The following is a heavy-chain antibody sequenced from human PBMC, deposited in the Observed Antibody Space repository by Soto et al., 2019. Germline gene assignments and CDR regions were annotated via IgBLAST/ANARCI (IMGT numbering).Heavy chain of an antibody. D-gene: IGHD6-6*01. CDR1: GFSFSSYG. V-gene: IGHV3-30*18. CDR3: AKDRRQLSALDM. J-gene: IGHJ3*02. CDR2: ISNDGNRK. Sequence: GGSLRLSCAASGFSFSSYGMHWVRQAPGRGLEWVTVISNDGNRKYYGESVKGRFSVSRDNDKDTLYLQMNGLRPEDTGVYYCAKDRRQLSALDMWGQGTSVTVSS.